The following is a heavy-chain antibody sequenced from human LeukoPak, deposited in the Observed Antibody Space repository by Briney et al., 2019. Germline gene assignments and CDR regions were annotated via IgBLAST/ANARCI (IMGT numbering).Heavy chain of an antibody. V-gene: IGHV4-34*01. J-gene: IGHJ5*02. D-gene: IGHD1-26*01. CDR2: INHSGST. CDR3: ARVGLLWSYYNWFDP. Sequence: SETLSLTCAVYGGSFSGCYWSWIRQPPGKGLEWIGEINHSGSTNYNPSLKSRVTISVDTSKNQFSLKLSSVTAADTAVYYCARVGLLWSYYNWFDPWGQGTLVTVSS. CDR1: GGSFSGCY.